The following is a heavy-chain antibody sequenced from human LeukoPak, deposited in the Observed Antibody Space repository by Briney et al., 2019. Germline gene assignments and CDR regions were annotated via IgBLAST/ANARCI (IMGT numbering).Heavy chain of an antibody. CDR2: ISSSSAYI. CDR1: GFTFNTYS. Sequence: GGSLRLSCVASGFTFNTYSMNWVRQAPGKGLEFVSSISSSSAYIRYADSLKDRFTVSRDNAKNSLYLHMNSLRAQDTAMYYCARDKGTSYLSSFDYWGQGTLVTVSS. CDR3: ARDKGTSYLSSFDY. J-gene: IGHJ4*02. V-gene: IGHV3-21*06. D-gene: IGHD6-6*01.